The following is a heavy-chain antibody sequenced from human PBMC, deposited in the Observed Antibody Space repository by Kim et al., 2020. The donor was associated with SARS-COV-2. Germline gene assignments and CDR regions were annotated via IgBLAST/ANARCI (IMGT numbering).Heavy chain of an antibody. D-gene: IGHD3-3*01. V-gene: IGHV4-31*02. Sequence: NPSLKSRVTISVDTSKNQFSLKLSSVTAADTSVYYCARASFGVAPDRMDVWGQGTTVTVSS. J-gene: IGHJ6*02. CDR3: ARASFGVAPDRMDV.